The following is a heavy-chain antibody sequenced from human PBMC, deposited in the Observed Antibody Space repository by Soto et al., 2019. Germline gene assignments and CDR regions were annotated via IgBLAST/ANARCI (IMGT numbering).Heavy chain of an antibody. D-gene: IGHD6-13*01. Sequence: SVKVSCKAPGGTFSSYAISWVRQAPGQGLEWMGGIIPIFGTANYAQKFQGRVTITADESTSTAYMELSSLRSEDTAVYYCTLYTTGRIAAAWTSSWGQGTLVTVSS. CDR1: GGTFSSYA. CDR3: TLYTTGRIAAAWTSS. V-gene: IGHV1-69*13. J-gene: IGHJ4*02. CDR2: IIPIFGTA.